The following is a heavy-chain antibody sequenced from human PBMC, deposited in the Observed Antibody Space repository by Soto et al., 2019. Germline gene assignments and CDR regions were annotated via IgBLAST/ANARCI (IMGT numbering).Heavy chain of an antibody. Sequence: EVQLVESGGGLVQPGGSLRLSCAASGFTFSSYWMSWVRQAPGKGLEWVANIKEDGSERYYVDSVKGRFTISRDNAKNSLYLQMNILRAEDTAVYYSARATGADKEDYWGQGTLVTVSS. J-gene: IGHJ4*02. D-gene: IGHD3-10*01. CDR2: IKEDGSER. CDR3: ARATGADKEDY. CDR1: GFTFSSYW. V-gene: IGHV3-7*04.